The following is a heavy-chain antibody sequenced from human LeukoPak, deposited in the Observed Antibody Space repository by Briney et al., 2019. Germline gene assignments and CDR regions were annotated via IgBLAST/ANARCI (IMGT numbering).Heavy chain of an antibody. Sequence: SETLSLTCTVSGYSISSGYYWGWIRQPPGKGLEWIGSIYHSGSTNYNPSLKSRVTISVDKSKNQFSLKLSSVTAADTAVYYCARAGIAAAGPDYWGQGTLVTVSS. CDR1: GYSISSGYY. CDR2: IYHSGST. V-gene: IGHV4-38-2*02. J-gene: IGHJ4*02. CDR3: ARAGIAAAGPDY. D-gene: IGHD6-13*01.